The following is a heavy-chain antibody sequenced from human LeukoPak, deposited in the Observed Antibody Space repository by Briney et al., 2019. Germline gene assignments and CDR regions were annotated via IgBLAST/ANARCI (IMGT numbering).Heavy chain of an antibody. CDR1: ALTFTYYA. Sequence: PGRSLRLSCTASALTFTYYAMTWVRQAPGNGLEWVSLISGSGGSAKYADSVKGRFTISRDNSKNTLFLQMSSLRAEDTAIYYCAKVGSSGWYAMDVWGRGTSVTVS. V-gene: IGHV3-23*01. J-gene: IGHJ6*02. CDR3: AKVGSSGWYAMDV. D-gene: IGHD6-19*01. CDR2: ISGSGGSA.